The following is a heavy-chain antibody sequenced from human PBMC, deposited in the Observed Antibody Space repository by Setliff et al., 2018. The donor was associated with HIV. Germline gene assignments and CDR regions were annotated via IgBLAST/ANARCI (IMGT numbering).Heavy chain of an antibody. CDR1: VGSFSGYY. CDR2: ISHSGRT. D-gene: IGHD2-15*01. Sequence: SETLSLTCAVYVGSFSGYYWSWIRQPPGKGLEWIGEISHSGRTNYNPSLKSRVTISVDTSKNQFSLKLSPVTAADTAVYYCARGPSGGGFYYMDVWGKGTTVTVSS. CDR3: ARGPSGGGFYYMDV. V-gene: IGHV4-34*01. J-gene: IGHJ6*03.